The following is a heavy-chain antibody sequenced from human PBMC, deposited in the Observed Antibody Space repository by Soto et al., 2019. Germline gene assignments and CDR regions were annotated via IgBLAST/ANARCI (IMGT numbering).Heavy chain of an antibody. Sequence: SETLSLTCNVSGGPIKTGDYYWNWIRQPPGKGLEWIGYVFYSGTTNYSPSLKSRAAISMDTSKNQFSLSLTSVTAADTAVYYCARAGFSYGHLLFWGQGIRVTVSS. CDR2: VFYSGTT. V-gene: IGHV4-30-4*01. D-gene: IGHD3-10*01. CDR1: GGPIKTGDYY. CDR3: ARAGFSYGHLLF. J-gene: IGHJ4*02.